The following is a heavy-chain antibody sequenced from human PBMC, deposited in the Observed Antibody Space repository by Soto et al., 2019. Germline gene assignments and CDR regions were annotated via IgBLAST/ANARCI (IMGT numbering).Heavy chain of an antibody. D-gene: IGHD1-26*01. CDR3: AGGWELLDAFDI. Sequence: GGSLRPSCAASGFTFSSYSVHWVRQAPGKGLEWVAVISYDGSNKYYADSVKGRFTISRDNSKNTLYLQMNSLRAEDTAVYYCAGGWELLDAFDIWGQGTMVTASS. CDR1: GFTFSSYS. V-gene: IGHV3-30-3*01. CDR2: ISYDGSNK. J-gene: IGHJ3*02.